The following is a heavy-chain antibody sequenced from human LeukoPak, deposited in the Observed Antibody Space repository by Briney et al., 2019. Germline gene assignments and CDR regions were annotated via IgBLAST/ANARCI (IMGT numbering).Heavy chain of an antibody. D-gene: IGHD6-19*01. V-gene: IGHV3-30-3*01. CDR1: GFTFSSYA. Sequence: GGSLRLSCAASGFTFSSYAMHWVRQAPGKGLEWVAVISYDGSNKYYADSVKGRFTISRDNSKNTLYLQMNSLRAEDTAVYYCARGPMYSSGWYGRCYYYGMDVWGQGTTVTVSS. CDR2: ISYDGSNK. CDR3: ARGPMYSSGWYGRCYYYGMDV. J-gene: IGHJ6*02.